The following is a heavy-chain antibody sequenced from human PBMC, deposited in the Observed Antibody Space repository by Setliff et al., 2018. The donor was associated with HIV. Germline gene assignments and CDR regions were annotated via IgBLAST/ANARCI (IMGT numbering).Heavy chain of an antibody. CDR1: GYSFTNYG. D-gene: IGHD2-21*01. CDR3: ARGGPARVALLYWFDP. V-gene: IGHV1-18*01. CDR2: ISSYNDNT. Sequence: ASVKVSCKASGYSFTNYGISWVRQAPGQGLEWMGWISSYNDNTNYALNLQGRVTMTTDTSTSTAYMELRSLRSDDTAVYFCARGGPARVALLYWFDPWGQGTLVTVSS. J-gene: IGHJ5*02.